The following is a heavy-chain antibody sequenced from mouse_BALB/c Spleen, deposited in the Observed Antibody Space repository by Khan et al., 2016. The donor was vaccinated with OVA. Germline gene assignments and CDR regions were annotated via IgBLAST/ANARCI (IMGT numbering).Heavy chain of an antibody. D-gene: IGHD1-2*01. V-gene: IGHV1-59*01. J-gene: IGHJ3*01. CDR2: IDPSDNYI. CDR1: GYTFTSYW. Sequence: QVQLQQSGTELVMPGASVKMSCKASGYTFTSYWMHWVKQRPGQGLEWIGVIDPSDNYITYNQKFKGKASLTVDTSSSTAYRQLSSLRSEDAAVYYCARGGRFITTAAWFPYWGQGTLVAVSA. CDR3: ARGGRFITTAAWFPY.